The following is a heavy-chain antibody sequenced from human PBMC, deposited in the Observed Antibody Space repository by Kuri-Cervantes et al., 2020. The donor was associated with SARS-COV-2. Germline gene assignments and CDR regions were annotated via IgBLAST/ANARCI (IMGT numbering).Heavy chain of an antibody. D-gene: IGHD1-1*01. V-gene: IGHV3-23*01. J-gene: IGHJ6*02. CDR2: ISGSGGST. CDR1: GFTFSSYS. CDR3: ARDGPPFFNTTDGMDV. Sequence: GESLKISCAASGFTFSSYSMNWVRQAPGKGLEWVSAISGSGGSTYYADSVKGRFTISRDNSKNTLYLQMNSLRAEDTAVYYCARDGPPFFNTTDGMDVWGQGTTVTVSS.